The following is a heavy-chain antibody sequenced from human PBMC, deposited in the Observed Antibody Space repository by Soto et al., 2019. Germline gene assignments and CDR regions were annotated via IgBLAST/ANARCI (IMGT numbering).Heavy chain of an antibody. CDR3: ASSSQALSFYDLDV. V-gene: IGHV4-30-2*06. CDR1: GGSISSAGYS. Sequence: QLQLQGSGSRLVKPSQTLSLSCTVSGGSISSAGYSWSWIRQSPGKDLEWIGYIYNSVNAFYNPSLKSQVTKSLDRSRNQFALSLTSVTAADTAVYFCASSSQALSFYDLDVWGQGTTVVVSS. J-gene: IGHJ6*02. CDR2: IYNSVNA. D-gene: IGHD2-2*01.